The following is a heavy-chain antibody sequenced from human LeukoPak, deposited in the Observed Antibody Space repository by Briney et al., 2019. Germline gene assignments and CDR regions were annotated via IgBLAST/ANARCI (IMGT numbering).Heavy chain of an antibody. CDR1: GGSISRSSYY. V-gene: IGHV4-39*07. D-gene: IGHD4-17*01. CDR2: IYYSGST. J-gene: IGHJ6*03. Sequence: SETLSLTCTVSGGSISRSSYYWGWIRQPPGKGLEWIGSIYYSGSTYYNPSLKSRVTISVDTSKNQFSLKLSSVTAADTAVYYCARVGAGGDYGDLRYYYYYMDVWGKGTTVTVSS. CDR3: ARVGAGGDYGDLRYYYYYMDV.